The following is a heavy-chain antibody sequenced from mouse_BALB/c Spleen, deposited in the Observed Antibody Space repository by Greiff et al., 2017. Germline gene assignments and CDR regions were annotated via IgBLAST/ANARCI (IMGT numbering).Heavy chain of an antibody. J-gene: IGHJ1*01. CDR1: GYTFTSYW. CDR3: ARRDGYYRYFDV. CDR2: INPSTGYT. V-gene: IGHV1-7*01. Sequence: QVQLQQSGAELAKPGASVKMSCKASGYTFTSYWMHWVKQRPGQGLEWIGYINPSTGYTEYNQKFKDKATLTADKSSSTAYMQLSSLTSEDSAVYYCARRDGYYRYFDVWGAGTTVTVSS. D-gene: IGHD2-3*01.